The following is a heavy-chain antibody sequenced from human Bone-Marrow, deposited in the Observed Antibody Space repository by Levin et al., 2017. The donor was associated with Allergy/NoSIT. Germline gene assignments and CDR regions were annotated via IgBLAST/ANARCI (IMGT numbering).Heavy chain of an antibody. CDR3: ATSIYHSSEYPPAC. D-gene: IGHD3-22*01. CDR1: GGSISCCY. Sequence: PSETLSLTCSVSGGSISCCYWTWIRQPPGKGLEWIGYIYYSGSTKYNPSLKSRVTISVDTSNNQFSLKLNSVTAAATAVYYCATSIYHSSEYPPACWGQGTLVSVAS. J-gene: IGHJ1*01. CDR2: IYYSGST. V-gene: IGHV4-59*01.